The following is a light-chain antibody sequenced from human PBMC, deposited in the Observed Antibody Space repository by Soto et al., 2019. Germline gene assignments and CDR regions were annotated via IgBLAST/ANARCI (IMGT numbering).Light chain of an antibody. Sequence: DIQMTQSASSLPASVGDTVTISCQASQDISKYSNWFQQKPGKAPKLLIYDVFNVETGVPSRFSGRGSGTDFTLIISNLQPEDFATYYCQQYDQLPITFGGGTKVDI. CDR1: QDISKY. CDR2: DVF. V-gene: IGKV1-33*01. J-gene: IGKJ4*01. CDR3: QQYDQLPIT.